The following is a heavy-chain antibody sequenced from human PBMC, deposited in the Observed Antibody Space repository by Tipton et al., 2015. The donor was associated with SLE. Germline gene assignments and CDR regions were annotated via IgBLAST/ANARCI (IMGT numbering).Heavy chain of an antibody. J-gene: IGHJ4*02. Sequence: SLRLSCAASGFTVSSNYMSWVRQAPGKGLEWVSVIYGGGSTYYADSVKGRFTISRDNSKNTLSLQMNSLRAEDTAVYFCAREECSGGSCFDFWGQGTLVTVSS. CDR1: GFTVSSNY. CDR2: IYGGGST. V-gene: IGHV3-53*05. D-gene: IGHD2-15*01. CDR3: AREECSGGSCFDF.